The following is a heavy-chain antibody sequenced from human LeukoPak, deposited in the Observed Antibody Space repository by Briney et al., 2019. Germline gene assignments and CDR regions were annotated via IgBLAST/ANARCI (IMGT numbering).Heavy chain of an antibody. CDR2: ISYDGGKK. J-gene: IGHJ4*02. D-gene: IGHD1-26*01. CDR3: ATSPPLHYSGSYETLDY. V-gene: IGHV3-30-3*01. CDR1: GFTFSTYT. Sequence: GGSLRLSCAASGFTFSTYTMHWVRQAPGKGLEWVTFISYDGGKKYNADSVKGRFTISRDNSTNTLYLQMDNLRTEDTAVYYCATSPPLHYSGSYETLDYWGQGTLVTVSS.